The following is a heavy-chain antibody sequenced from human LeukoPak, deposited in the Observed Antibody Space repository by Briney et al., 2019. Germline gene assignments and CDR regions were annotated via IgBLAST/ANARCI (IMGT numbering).Heavy chain of an antibody. CDR3: AKDHKYYYDSSGYYGTFDY. Sequence: PGGSLRLSCAASGFTFSSYGMPWVRQAPGKGLEWVAVISYDGSNKYYADSVKGRFTISRDNSKNTLYLQMNSLRAEDTAVYYCAKDHKYYYDSSGYYGTFDYWGQGTLVTVSS. D-gene: IGHD3-22*01. V-gene: IGHV3-30*18. CDR1: GFTFSSYG. J-gene: IGHJ4*02. CDR2: ISYDGSNK.